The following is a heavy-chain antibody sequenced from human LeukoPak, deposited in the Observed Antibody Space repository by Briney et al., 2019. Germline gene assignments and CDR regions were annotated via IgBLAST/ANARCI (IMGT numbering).Heavy chain of an antibody. D-gene: IGHD6-13*01. CDR3: ARNVYSGSFYFDS. V-gene: IGHV4-59*01. Sequence: SETLSLTCTVSGGSISSYYWSWIRQPPGKGLEWIVYAYYSGTTNYNPSLKSRVTISVDTSKNQFSLKLNSVTAADTAVYYCARNVYSGSFYFDSWGQGTLVTVSS. CDR2: AYYSGTT. CDR1: GGSISSYY. J-gene: IGHJ4*02.